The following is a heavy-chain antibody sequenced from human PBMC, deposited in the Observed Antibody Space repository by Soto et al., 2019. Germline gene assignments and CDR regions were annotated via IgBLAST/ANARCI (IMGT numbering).Heavy chain of an antibody. V-gene: IGHV1-3*04. D-gene: IGHD3-16*01. J-gene: IGHJ4*02. Sequence: QVQLVQSGAEKKKPGASVKVSCKASGYTFTRHEIHWVRQAHGQSLEWMAWINTVNGNTKFSQKFQGRLTISRDTSASTAYMDLSSLRSGDTAVYYCAKGGSGGFDYWGQGTLVTVSS. CDR3: AKGGSGGFDY. CDR1: GYTFTRHE. CDR2: INTVNGNT.